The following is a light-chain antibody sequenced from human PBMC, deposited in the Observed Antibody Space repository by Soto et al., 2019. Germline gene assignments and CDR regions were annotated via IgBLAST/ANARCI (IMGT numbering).Light chain of an antibody. CDR3: AAWDDRLRGLYV. CDR1: SSNIGTNY. Sequence: QSVLTQPPSASGTPGQRVTISCSGSSSNIGTNYVYWYQRLPGTAPKLLIYRNNQRPSGVPDRFSGSKSGTSASLAISGLRSEDEADYYCAAWDDRLRGLYVFGIGTKVTVL. V-gene: IGLV1-47*01. CDR2: RNN. J-gene: IGLJ1*01.